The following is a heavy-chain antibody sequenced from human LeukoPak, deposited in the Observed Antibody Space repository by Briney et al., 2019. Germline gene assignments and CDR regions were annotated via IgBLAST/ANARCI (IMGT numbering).Heavy chain of an antibody. CDR1: GGSFSGYY. V-gene: IGHV4-34*01. J-gene: IGHJ5*02. Sequence: PSETLSLTCAVYGGSFSGYYWSWIRQPPGKGLEWIGEINHSGSTNYNPSLKSRVTISVDTSKNQFSLKLSSVTAADTAEYYCARGGAMASEVIWFDPWGQGTLVTVSS. CDR2: INHSGST. CDR3: ARGGAMASEVIWFDP. D-gene: IGHD5-18*01.